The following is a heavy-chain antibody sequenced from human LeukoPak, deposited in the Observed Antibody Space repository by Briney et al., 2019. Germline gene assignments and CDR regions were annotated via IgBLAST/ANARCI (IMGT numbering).Heavy chain of an antibody. J-gene: IGHJ4*02. CDR2: VSFDGDNK. Sequence: GGSLRLSCAASGFTFSSYAMHWVRQAPGKGLEWVAVVSFDGDNKYYADSVKDRFTISRDNSQNTLYLQLNSLRAEDTAVYYCARDWTLNYWGQRTLVTVSS. CDR3: ARDWTLNY. D-gene: IGHD3/OR15-3a*01. CDR1: GFTFSSYA. V-gene: IGHV3-30-3*01.